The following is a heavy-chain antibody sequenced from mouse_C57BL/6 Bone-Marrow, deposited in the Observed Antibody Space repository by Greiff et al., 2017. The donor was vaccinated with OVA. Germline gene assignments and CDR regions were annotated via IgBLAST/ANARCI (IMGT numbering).Heavy chain of an antibody. CDR1: GFTIKDDY. CDR3: ATRIYYGNLDY. J-gene: IGHJ2*01. V-gene: IGHV14-4*01. D-gene: IGHD2-1*01. Sequence: VQLKESGAELVRPGASVKLSCTASGFTIKDDYMHWVKQRPEQGLEWIGWIDPENGDTEYAPKFQGKATITADTSSNTAYLQLSSLTSEDTAVYYCATRIYYGNLDYGGQGTTLTVST. CDR2: IDPENGDT.